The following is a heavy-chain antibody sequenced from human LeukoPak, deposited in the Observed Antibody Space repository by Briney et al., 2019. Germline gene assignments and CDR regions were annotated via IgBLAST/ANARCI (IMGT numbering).Heavy chain of an antibody. Sequence: SETLSLTCAVYGGSFSGYYWSWIRQPPGKGLEWIGEINHSGSTNYNPSLKSRVTISVDTSENQFSLKLSSVTAADTAVYYCARNRGYSYGYDYYYYYMDVWGKGTTVTVS. V-gene: IGHV4-34*01. CDR2: INHSGST. J-gene: IGHJ6*03. D-gene: IGHD5-18*01. CDR1: GGSFSGYY. CDR3: ARNRGYSYGYDYYYYYMDV.